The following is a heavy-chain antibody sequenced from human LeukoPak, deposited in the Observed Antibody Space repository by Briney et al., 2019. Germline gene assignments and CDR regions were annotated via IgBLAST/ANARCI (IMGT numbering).Heavy chain of an antibody. J-gene: IGHJ5*02. CDR1: GFSIRLGYY. D-gene: IGHD2-21*02. CDR2: IFHSGDT. V-gene: IGHV4-38-2*01. CDR3: ARIAVTAGRHTWFDP. Sequence: PSETLSLTCAVSGFSIRLGYYWGWIRQPPGKGLEWIGSIFHSGDTYYNPSLKSRVTMSVDTSKNQFSLRLTSVTAADTAVYYCARIAVTAGRHTWFDPWGQGALVTVSS.